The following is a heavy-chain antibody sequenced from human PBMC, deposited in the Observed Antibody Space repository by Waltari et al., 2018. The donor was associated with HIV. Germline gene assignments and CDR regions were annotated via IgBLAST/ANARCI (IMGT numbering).Heavy chain of an antibody. D-gene: IGHD6-13*01. CDR1: GFTFSSYW. CDR2: INSDGSST. J-gene: IGHJ4*02. CDR3: ARNLEVAAAGGGVDY. Sequence: EVQLVESGGGLVQPGGSLRLSCAASGFTFSSYWMHWFRQAPGKGLVWVSRINSDGSSTSYADSVKGRFTISRDNAKNTLYLQMNSLRAEDTAVYYCARNLEVAAAGGGVDYWGQGTLVTVSS. V-gene: IGHV3-74*01.